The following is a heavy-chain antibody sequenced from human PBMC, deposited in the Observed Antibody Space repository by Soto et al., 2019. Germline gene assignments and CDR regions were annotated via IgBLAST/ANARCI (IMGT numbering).Heavy chain of an antibody. V-gene: IGHV4-39*01. CDR1: GASVSSSTYS. Sequence: SEPLSLTCTVSGASVSSSTYSWGWIRQSPGQGLEWIGTIYSSENTYYNPSLLSRVTISVDTSKNEFSLKLSSVTAADTAVYYCARLNGYCISTNCHGYYGMDVWGQETTLTVSS. CDR3: ARLNGYCISTNCHGYYGMDV. J-gene: IGHJ6*02. D-gene: IGHD2-2*03. CDR2: IYSSENT.